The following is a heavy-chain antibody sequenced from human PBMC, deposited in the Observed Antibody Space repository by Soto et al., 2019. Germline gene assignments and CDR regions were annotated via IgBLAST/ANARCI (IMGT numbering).Heavy chain of an antibody. CDR1: GYTFTSYY. CDR2: FNPGAGSA. D-gene: IGHD6-13*01. Sequence: QVQLVQSGAEVKKPGASVNVSCKASGYTFTSYYVHWVRQAPGQGLEWRGVFNPGAGSASYAEEFQGRVTMTSDTSTSTVYMDLSSLRSEDTAGYYCARVLASSWYSARFDCWGQGNLVTVSS. V-gene: IGHV1-46*01. J-gene: IGHJ4*02. CDR3: ARVLASSWYSARFDC.